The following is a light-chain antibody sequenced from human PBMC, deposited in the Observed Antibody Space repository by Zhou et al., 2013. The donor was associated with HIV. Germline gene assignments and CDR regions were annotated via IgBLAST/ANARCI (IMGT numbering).Light chain of an antibody. CDR1: QKISNTY. J-gene: IGKJ1*01. Sequence: EIVLTQSPGTLSLSPGERATLSCRASQKISNTYLAWYQQKPGQAPRLLIYGAANRATGIPDRFSGSGSGTDFTLTISKLEPEDFAVYYCQQYWTFGQGTKVEIK. CDR2: GAA. CDR3: QQYWT. V-gene: IGKV3-20*01.